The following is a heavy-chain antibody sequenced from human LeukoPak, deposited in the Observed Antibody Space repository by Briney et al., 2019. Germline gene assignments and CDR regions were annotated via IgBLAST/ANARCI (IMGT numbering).Heavy chain of an antibody. CDR3: AKERGETVAGTVYFQP. J-gene: IGHJ1*01. CDR2: ISYDGSN. CDR1: GFTFSSYG. Sequence: GRSLRLSCAASGFTFSSYGMHWVRQAPGKGLEWVAVISYDGSNNYADSVKGRFTISRDNSKNTLYLQMKSLRAEDTAVYYCAKERGETVAGTVYFQPWGQGTLVTVSS. V-gene: IGHV3-30*18. D-gene: IGHD6-19*01.